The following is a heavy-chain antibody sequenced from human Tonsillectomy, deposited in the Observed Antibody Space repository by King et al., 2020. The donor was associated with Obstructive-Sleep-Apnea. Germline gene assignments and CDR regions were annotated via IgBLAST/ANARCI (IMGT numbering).Heavy chain of an antibody. V-gene: IGHV3-73*01. J-gene: IGHJ4*02. CDR1: GFSFGDSH. CDR2: VRSKADNFAT. Sequence: QLVQSGGGLVQPGGSLKRSCAASGFSFGDSHMHWVRQASGKGLEWVGHVRSKADNFATAYAASVKGRFTISRDDSNSMAYLEMNSLKTEDTAVYYCSRQTDSCHDYWGQGTLVTVSS. D-gene: IGHD2-2*01. CDR3: SRQTDSCHDY.